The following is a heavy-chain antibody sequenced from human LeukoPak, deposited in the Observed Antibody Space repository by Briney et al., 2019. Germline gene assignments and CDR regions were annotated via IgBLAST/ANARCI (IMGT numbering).Heavy chain of an antibody. D-gene: IGHD6-13*01. J-gene: IGHJ4*02. V-gene: IGHV3-23*01. CDR1: GFSFSTYA. Sequence: GGSLRLSCAASGFSFSTYAMTWVRQAPGKGLEWVSGISDSGGNKYYADSVKGRFTVSRDNSNNTLYLQMNSLRAEDTAVYYCAKADPSSSWYFDYWGQGTLATVSS. CDR2: ISDSGGNK. CDR3: AKADPSSSWYFDY.